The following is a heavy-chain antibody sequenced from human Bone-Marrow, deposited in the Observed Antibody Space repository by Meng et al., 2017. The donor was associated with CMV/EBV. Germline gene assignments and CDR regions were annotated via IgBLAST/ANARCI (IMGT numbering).Heavy chain of an antibody. J-gene: IGHJ2*01. Sequence: GESLKISCVASGFIFSDYWMSWVRQAPGKGLEWVANIQQDGSTKNYVGSVKGRFTISRDNLRNSVYLQMNSLRDEDSAVYYCARVIAARPRYFDLWGRGTLVTVSS. CDR1: GFIFSDYW. CDR3: ARVIAARPRYFDL. D-gene: IGHD6-6*01. V-gene: IGHV3-7*01. CDR2: IQQDGSTK.